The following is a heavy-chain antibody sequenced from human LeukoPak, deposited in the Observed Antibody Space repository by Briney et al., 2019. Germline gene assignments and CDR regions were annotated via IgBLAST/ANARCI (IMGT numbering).Heavy chain of an antibody. V-gene: IGHV3-30*04. CDR3: AKDEAAYSYNWDLFDY. J-gene: IGHJ4*02. CDR2: ISYDGSNK. D-gene: IGHD5-18*01. Sequence: GGSLRLSCAASGFTFSSYAMHWVRQAPGKGLEWVAVISYDGSNKYYADSVKGRFTISRDNSKNTLYLQMNSLRAEDTAVYYCAKDEAAYSYNWDLFDYWGQGTLVTVSS. CDR1: GFTFSSYA.